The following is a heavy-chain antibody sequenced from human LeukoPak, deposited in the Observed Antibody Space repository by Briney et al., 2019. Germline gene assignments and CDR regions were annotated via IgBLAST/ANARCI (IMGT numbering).Heavy chain of an antibody. D-gene: IGHD3-22*01. Sequence: PGGSLRLSCAASGFTFSSYSMNWVRQAPGKGLEWVSSISSSSSYIYYADSVKGRFTISRDNAKNSLYLQMNSLRAEDTAVYYCARDDSSGYCSTGYAFDIWGQGTMVTVSS. J-gene: IGHJ3*02. CDR2: ISSSSSYI. CDR1: GFTFSSYS. CDR3: ARDDSSGYCSTGYAFDI. V-gene: IGHV3-21*01.